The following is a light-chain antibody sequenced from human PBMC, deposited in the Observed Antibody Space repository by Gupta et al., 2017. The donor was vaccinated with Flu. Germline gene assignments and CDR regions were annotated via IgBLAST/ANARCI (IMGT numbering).Light chain of an antibody. J-gene: IGKJ2*03. CDR3: QLYNDYLSYS. V-gene: IGKV3-15*01. Sequence: EIVMTTYPATLSVSPGERATLSCRVSQSISSNLPWYQQKTGQAPSLLMYGPSTSATAIPARCIGSGSGTEFTLTISSLLAEDFAVYFCQLYNDYLSYSFGQGTKLEIK. CDR1: QSISSN. CDR2: GPS.